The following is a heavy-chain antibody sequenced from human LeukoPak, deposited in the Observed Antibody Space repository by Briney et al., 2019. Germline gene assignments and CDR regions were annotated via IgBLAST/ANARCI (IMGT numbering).Heavy chain of an antibody. CDR1: GFTFSSYG. J-gene: IGHJ4*02. Sequence: GGSLRLSCAASGFTFSSYGIHWVRQAPGKGLEWVAVIWYDGSNKYYADSVKGRFTISRDNSKNTLYLQMNSLRAEDTAVYYCARGDSSSWYLLTIPFDYWGQGTLVTVSS. D-gene: IGHD6-13*01. V-gene: IGHV3-33*01. CDR2: IWYDGSNK. CDR3: ARGDSSSWYLLTIPFDY.